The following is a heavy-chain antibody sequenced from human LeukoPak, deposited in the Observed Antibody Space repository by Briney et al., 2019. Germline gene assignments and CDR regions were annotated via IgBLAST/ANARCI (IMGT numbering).Heavy chain of an antibody. J-gene: IGHJ4*02. CDR3: AKDRTAGTSPSGF. CDR2: ISGSGGST. Sequence: GGSLRLSCAASGFTFSTYAMDWVRQAPGRGLEWVSAISGSGGSTYYADSVKGRFTISRDNSKNTLYLQMNSLRAEDTAVYYCAKDRTAGTSPSGFWGQGTLVTVSS. D-gene: IGHD1-1*01. V-gene: IGHV3-23*01. CDR1: GFTFSTYA.